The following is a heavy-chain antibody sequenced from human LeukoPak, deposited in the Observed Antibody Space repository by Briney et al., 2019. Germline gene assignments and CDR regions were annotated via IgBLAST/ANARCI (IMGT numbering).Heavy chain of an antibody. CDR3: AREADCSGGSCYRGAFDI. CDR1: GFTFSQYA. D-gene: IGHD2-15*01. Sequence: GGSLRLSCAASGFTFSQYAMHWVRQAPGKGLEGVAAIWYDGSNDYYADSVKGRFTISRDNSKNTLSLQMNSLRAEDTAVYYCAREADCSGGSCYRGAFDIWGQGTMVTVSS. CDR2: IWYDGSND. V-gene: IGHV3-33*01. J-gene: IGHJ3*02.